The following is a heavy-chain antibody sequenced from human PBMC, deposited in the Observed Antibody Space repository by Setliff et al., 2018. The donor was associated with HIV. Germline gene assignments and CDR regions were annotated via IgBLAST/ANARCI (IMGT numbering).Heavy chain of an antibody. J-gene: IGHJ4*02. CDR1: GFTFSSYG. CDR2: IRYDGSNK. CDR3: AKEGKGYYGSGSYYNPFDY. D-gene: IGHD3-10*01. Sequence: LRLSCAASGFTFSSYGMHWVRQAPGKGLEWVAFIRYDGSNKYYADSVKGRFTISRDNSKNTLYLQMNSLRAEDTAVYYCAKEGKGYYGSGSYYNPFDYWGQ. V-gene: IGHV3-30*02.